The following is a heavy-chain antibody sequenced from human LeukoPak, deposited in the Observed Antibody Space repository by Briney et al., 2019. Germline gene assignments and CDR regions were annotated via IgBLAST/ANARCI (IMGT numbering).Heavy chain of an antibody. V-gene: IGHV1-69*13. Sequence: AASVKVSCKASGGTFSSYAISWVRQAPGQGLEWMGGIIPIFGTANYAQKFQGRVTITADESTSTAYMELSSLRSDDTAVYYCARESYSSGYYGYWGQGTLVTVSS. D-gene: IGHD3-22*01. CDR3: ARESYSSGYYGY. CDR1: GGTFSSYA. CDR2: IIPIFGTA. J-gene: IGHJ4*02.